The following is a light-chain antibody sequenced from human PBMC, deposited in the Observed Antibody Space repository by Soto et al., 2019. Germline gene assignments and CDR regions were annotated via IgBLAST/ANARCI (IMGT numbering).Light chain of an antibody. V-gene: IGKV4-1*01. CDR1: QSVLSSSNKKNH. CDR3: QRYYSTLLA. CDR2: WAF. Sequence: DIVMTQSPDSLAVSLGERTTISCKSSQSVLSSSNKKNHLAWYQQKTGQPPRLLVYWAFTRESGVPDRFSGRGSVNDVTLTISSLQAEEVAVDYCQRYYSTLLAFGGGTKVELK. J-gene: IGKJ4*01.